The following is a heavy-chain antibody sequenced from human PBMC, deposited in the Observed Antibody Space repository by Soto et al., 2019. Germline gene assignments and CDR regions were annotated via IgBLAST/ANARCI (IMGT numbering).Heavy chain of an antibody. CDR1: GYTFSGYY. Sequence: GASVKVSCKASGYTFSGYYIYWVRQAPGQGLEWMGWINPNSGDTSYAQKFQGGVTMTRDSSINTAYMELSRLRSDDTAVYYCARARTYYFETSAFDYWGQGTPVTVSS. J-gene: IGHJ4*02. CDR3: ARARTYYFETSAFDY. V-gene: IGHV1-2*02. CDR2: INPNSGDT. D-gene: IGHD3-22*01.